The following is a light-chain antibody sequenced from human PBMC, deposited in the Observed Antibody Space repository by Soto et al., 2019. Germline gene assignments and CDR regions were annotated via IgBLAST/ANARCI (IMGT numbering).Light chain of an antibody. CDR3: VLYMKGDIRV. CDR1: SGPVSSRYY. V-gene: IGLV8-61*01. Sequence: QTVVTQEASLSVSPGGTVTLTCGLTSGPVSSRYYPSWYRQDPGQTPRTLIYSGDIRSSGVPDRFSGSILGSKAALTITWAQADDESVYYCVLYMKGDIRVFGGGTKLTVL. CDR2: SGD. J-gene: IGLJ3*02.